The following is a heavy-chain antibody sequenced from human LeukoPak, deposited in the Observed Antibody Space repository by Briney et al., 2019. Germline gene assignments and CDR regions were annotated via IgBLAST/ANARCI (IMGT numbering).Heavy chain of an antibody. Sequence: PSETLSLTCTVSGGSISSGDYYWSWIRQPPGKGLEWIGYIYYSGSTYYNPSLKSRVTISVYTSKNQFSLKLSSVTAADTAVYYCARVGGGNFCFDYWGQGTLVTVSS. CDR2: IYYSGST. V-gene: IGHV4-30-4*01. CDR3: ARVGGGNFCFDY. CDR1: GGSISSGDYY. D-gene: IGHD4-23*01. J-gene: IGHJ4*02.